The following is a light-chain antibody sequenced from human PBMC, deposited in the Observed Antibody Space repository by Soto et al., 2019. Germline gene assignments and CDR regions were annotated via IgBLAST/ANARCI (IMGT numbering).Light chain of an antibody. CDR2: AVS. CDR1: SSDVGGYKY. CDR3: SSYAGSNNYV. Sequence: QSALTQPPSASGSPGQSVTISCTGTSSDVGGYKYVSWYQQYPGKSPKLMIYAVSKRPSGVPDRFSGSKSGNTASLTGSGLQAEDEADYYCSSYAGSNNYVFGTGTKLTVL. J-gene: IGLJ1*01. V-gene: IGLV2-8*01.